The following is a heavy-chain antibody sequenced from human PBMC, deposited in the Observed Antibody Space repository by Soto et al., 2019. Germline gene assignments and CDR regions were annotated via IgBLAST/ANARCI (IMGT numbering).Heavy chain of an antibody. CDR3: ARDRTDSGYYTNWLDP. J-gene: IGHJ5*02. CDR1: GGTFGSDA. CDR2: IIPVFGTT. V-gene: IGHV1-69*06. Sequence: ASVKVSCKASGGTFGSDAITWVRQAPGQGLEWVGRIIPVFGTTNYAQNLQGRVTISADKSTLTSYMELHSLTSDDTALYYCARDRTDSGYYTNWLDPWGQGTQVTVSS. D-gene: IGHD3-22*01.